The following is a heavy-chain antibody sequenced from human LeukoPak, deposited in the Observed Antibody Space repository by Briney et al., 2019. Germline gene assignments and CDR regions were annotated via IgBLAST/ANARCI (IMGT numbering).Heavy chain of an antibody. Sequence: GASVKVSCKASGYTFTGYYMHWVRQAPGQGLEWMGWINPNSGGTNYAQKFQGRVTMTRDTSISTAYMELSRLRSDGTAVYYCARGIVVVIAIISMDVWGKGTTVTVSS. CDR3: ARGIVVVIAIISMDV. CDR1: GYTFTGYY. CDR2: INPNSGGT. J-gene: IGHJ6*03. D-gene: IGHD2-21*01. V-gene: IGHV1-2*02.